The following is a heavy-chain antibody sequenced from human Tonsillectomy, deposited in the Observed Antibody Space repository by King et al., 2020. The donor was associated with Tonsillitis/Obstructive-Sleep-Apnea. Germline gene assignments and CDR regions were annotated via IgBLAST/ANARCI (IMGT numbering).Heavy chain of an antibody. V-gene: IGHV4-59*01. CDR1: CGSISSYY. CDR3: ARVSAVAGFFDY. Sequence: QLQESVPGLVKPSETLSLTCSVSCGSISSYYLSWIRQPPGKGLEWIGYIYYRVSTNYNPSLKSRVTISVDTSKNQFSLKLSSVTAADTAVYYCARVSAVAGFFDYWGQGTLVTVSS. D-gene: IGHD6-19*01. J-gene: IGHJ4*02. CDR2: IYYRVST.